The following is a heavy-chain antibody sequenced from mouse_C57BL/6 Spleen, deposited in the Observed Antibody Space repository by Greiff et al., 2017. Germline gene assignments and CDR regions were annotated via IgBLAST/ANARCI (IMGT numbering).Heavy chain of an antibody. J-gene: IGHJ3*01. Sequence: VQLQQSGPELVKPGASVKMSCKASGYTFTDYNMHWVKQSHGKSLEWIGYINPNNGGTSYNQKFKGKATLTVNKSSSTAYMELRSLTSEDSAVYYCASLYDGYPAWFAYWGQGTLVTVSA. V-gene: IGHV1-22*01. CDR3: ASLYDGYPAWFAY. D-gene: IGHD2-3*01. CDR2: INPNNGGT. CDR1: GYTFTDYN.